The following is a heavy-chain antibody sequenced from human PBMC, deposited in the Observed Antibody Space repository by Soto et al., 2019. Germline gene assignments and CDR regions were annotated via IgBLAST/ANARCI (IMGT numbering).Heavy chain of an antibody. V-gene: IGHV3-33*01. D-gene: IGHD3-10*01. J-gene: IGHJ4*02. CDR2: IWYDGSNK. CDR3: ARDGYGSGSYYIDY. CDR1: GFTFSSYG. Sequence: GGSLRLSWAAAGFTFSSYGRHWVRQAPGKGLEWVAVIWYDGSNKYYADSVKGRFTISRDNSKNTLYLQMNSLRAEDTAVYYCARDGYGSGSYYIDYWGQGTLVTVSS.